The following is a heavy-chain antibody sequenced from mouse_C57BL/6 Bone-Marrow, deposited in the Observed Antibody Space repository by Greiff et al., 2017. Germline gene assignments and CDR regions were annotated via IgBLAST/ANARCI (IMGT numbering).Heavy chain of an antibody. CDR2: IYPSDSDT. D-gene: IGHD2-4*01. V-gene: IGHV1-74*01. J-gene: IGHJ4*01. CDR3: ASVDYDCDGGGGY. CDR1: GYTFTSYW. Sequence: VQLQQPGAELVKPGASVKVSCKASGYTFTSYWMHWVKQRPGQGLEWIGRIYPSDSDTNYNHKFKGKATLTVDKSSSAAYMKLSSLTSEDSAVYYCASVDYDCDGGGGYWGQGTSVTVSA.